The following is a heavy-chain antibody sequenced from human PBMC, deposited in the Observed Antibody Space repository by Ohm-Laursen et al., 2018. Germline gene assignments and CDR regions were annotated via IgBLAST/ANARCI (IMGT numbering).Heavy chain of an antibody. D-gene: IGHD2/OR15-2a*01. V-gene: IGHV3-72*01. Sequence: SLRLSCSASGFTFSDYYMRWIRQAPGKGLEWVGRTRNKANSYTTEYAASVKGRFSISRDDSENSLYLQMNSLKTEDTAVYYCARTRNFQPYDVWGQGTMVIVSS. CDR3: ARTRNFQPYDV. J-gene: IGHJ3*01. CDR2: TRNKANSYTT. CDR1: GFTFSDYY.